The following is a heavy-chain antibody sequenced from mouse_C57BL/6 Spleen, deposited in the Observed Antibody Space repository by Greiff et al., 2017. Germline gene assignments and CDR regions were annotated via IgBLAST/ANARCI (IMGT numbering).Heavy chain of an antibody. Sequence: EVKVVESGGGLVQPKGSLKLSCAASGFSFNTYAMNWVSQAPGKGLEWVARISSTRNNYATYYDDSVKDRFTISRDDSESMLYLQRNNLKTEDTAMYYCVRHSDGYCRFAFWGQGTLVTVSA. D-gene: IGHD2-3*01. J-gene: IGHJ3*01. V-gene: IGHV10-1*01. CDR2: ISSTRNNYAT. CDR1: GFSFNTYA. CDR3: VRHSDGYCRFAF.